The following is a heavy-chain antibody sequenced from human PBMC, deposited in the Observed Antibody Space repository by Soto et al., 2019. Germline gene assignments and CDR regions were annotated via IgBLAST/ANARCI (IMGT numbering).Heavy chain of an antibody. D-gene: IGHD6-13*01. CDR3: ARQGPYSSSWYIYYFDY. J-gene: IGHJ4*02. CDR1: GFTFSSYG. Sequence: GGSLRLSCAASGFTFSSYGMHWVRQAPGKGLEWVAVIWYDGSNKYYADSVKGRFTISRDNSKNTLYLQMNSLRAEDTAVYYCARQGPYSSSWYIYYFDYWGQGTLVTVS. V-gene: IGHV3-33*01. CDR2: IWYDGSNK.